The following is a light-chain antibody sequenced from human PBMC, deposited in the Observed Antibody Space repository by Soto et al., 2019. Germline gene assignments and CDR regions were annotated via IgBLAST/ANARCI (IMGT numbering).Light chain of an antibody. J-gene: IGLJ2*01. CDR3: AAWDDSLNAVV. CDR2: KVS. Sequence: QSALTQPPSASGSPGQSVTISCTGTSSDIGGYNYVSWYQQHPGKAPKLMIYKVSKRPSGVPDRFSGSKSGNTASLAVSGLQSEDEADYYCAAWDDSLNAVVFGGGTKVTVL. V-gene: IGLV2-8*01. CDR1: SSDIGGYNY.